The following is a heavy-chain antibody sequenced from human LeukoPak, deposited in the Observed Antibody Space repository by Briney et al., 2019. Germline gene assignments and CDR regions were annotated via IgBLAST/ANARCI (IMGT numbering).Heavy chain of an antibody. CDR1: GYSFTSYW. V-gene: IGHV5-51*01. Sequence: GESLKISCNGSGYSFTSYWIGWVRQMPGKGLEWMGIIYPGDSDTRYSPSFQGQVTISADKSISTAYLQWSSLKASDTAMYYCARATMVRGVIIKFDPWGQGTLVTVSS. CDR2: IYPGDSDT. D-gene: IGHD3-10*01. J-gene: IGHJ5*02. CDR3: ARATMVRGVIIKFDP.